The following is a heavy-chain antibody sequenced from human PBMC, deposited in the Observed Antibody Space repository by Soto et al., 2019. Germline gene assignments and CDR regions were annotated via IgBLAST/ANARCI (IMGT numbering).Heavy chain of an antibody. CDR1: GGSISSYY. Sequence: SETLSLTCTVSGGSISSYYWSWIRQPPGKGLEWIAYIYYSENTNYNPSLKSRVTISRDNSKNTLYLQMNSLRAEDTAVYYCAKDFATVTPYYYYGMDVWGQGTTVTVSS. V-gene: IGHV4-59*01. D-gene: IGHD4-4*01. CDR2: IYYSENT. CDR3: AKDFATVTPYYYYGMDV. J-gene: IGHJ6*02.